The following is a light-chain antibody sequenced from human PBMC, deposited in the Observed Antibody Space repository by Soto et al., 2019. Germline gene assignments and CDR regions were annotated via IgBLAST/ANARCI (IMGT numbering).Light chain of an antibody. Sequence: EIVLTQSPGTLSLSPGERATLSCRASESVSTSYFAWYQQKRGQAPRLLIYAASNRATGIPDRFTGTGSGTDFTRTINRLEPEDFGVYYCQQYDRSPWTFGQGTRVDI. CDR3: QQYDRSPWT. CDR2: AAS. J-gene: IGKJ1*01. V-gene: IGKV3-20*01. CDR1: ESVSTSY.